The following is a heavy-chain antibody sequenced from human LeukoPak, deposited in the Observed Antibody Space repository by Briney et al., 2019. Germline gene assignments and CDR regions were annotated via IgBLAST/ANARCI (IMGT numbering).Heavy chain of an antibody. J-gene: IGHJ4*02. D-gene: IGHD1-26*01. CDR3: ARDPIAKWELLLDY. CDR1: GYTFTGYY. V-gene: IGHV1-2*02. Sequence: GASVKVSCKASGYTFTGYYMHWVRQAPRQGLEWMGWINPNSGGTNYAQKFQGRVTMTRDTSISTAYMELSRLRSDDTAVYYCARDPIAKWELLLDYWGQGTLVTVSS. CDR2: INPNSGGT.